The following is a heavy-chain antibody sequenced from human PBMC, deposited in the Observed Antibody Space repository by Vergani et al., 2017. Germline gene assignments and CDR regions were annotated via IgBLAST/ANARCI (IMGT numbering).Heavy chain of an antibody. CDR2: ISGSGGST. CDR1: GFTFSSYA. D-gene: IGHD2-15*01. CDR3: AKDLYCSGGSCYHNWFDP. Sequence: EVQLLESGGGLVQPGGSLRLSCAASGFTFSSYAMSWVRQAPGKGLEWVSAISGSGGSTYYADSVKGRFTISRDNSKNTLYLQMNSLRAEDTAVYYCAKDLYCSGGSCYHNWFDPWGQGTLVTVSS. V-gene: IGHV3-23*01. J-gene: IGHJ5*02.